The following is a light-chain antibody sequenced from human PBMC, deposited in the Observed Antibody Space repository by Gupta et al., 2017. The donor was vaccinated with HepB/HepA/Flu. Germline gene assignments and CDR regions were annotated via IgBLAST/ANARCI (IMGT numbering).Light chain of an antibody. CDR1: TSDVGGYNY. CDR2: EVT. Sequence: QSALTQPPSASGSPGQSVTISCTGTTSDVGGYNYVSWYQQHPGKAPKLIIFEVTKRPSGVPHRFSGSKSGNTASLTVSGLQAEDEDDYYCSSYGGSYNYVFGTGTKVTVL. CDR3: SSYGGSYNYV. J-gene: IGLJ1*01. V-gene: IGLV2-8*01.